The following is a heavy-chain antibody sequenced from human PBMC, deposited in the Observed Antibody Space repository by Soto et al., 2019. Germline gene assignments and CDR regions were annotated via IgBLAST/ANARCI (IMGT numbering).Heavy chain of an antibody. CDR2: INPKSGGT. Sequence: QVQLVQSGAEVKKPGASVKVSCKASGYTFTGYYMHWVRQAHGQGREWMGGINPKSGGTNYAQMVQGWVTMTRDTSISTAYMELSRMRSDATDVYYYERGGNIAARPGSRLNCFDPWGQGTLVTVSS. CDR3: ERGGNIAARPGSRLNCFDP. J-gene: IGHJ5*02. V-gene: IGHV1-2*04. CDR1: GYTFTGYY. D-gene: IGHD6-6*01.